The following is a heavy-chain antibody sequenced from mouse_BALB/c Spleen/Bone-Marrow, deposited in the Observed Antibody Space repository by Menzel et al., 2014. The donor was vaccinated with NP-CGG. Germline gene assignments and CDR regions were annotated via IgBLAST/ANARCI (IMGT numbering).Heavy chain of an antibody. CDR3: ARDSYYYGSSYWYFDV. CDR1: GFTFSDYY. V-gene: IGHV5-4*02. J-gene: IGHJ1*01. Sequence: EVKLVESGGGLVKPGGSLKLSCAASGFTFSDYYMYWVRQTPEKGLEWVATISDGGSYTYYPDSVKGRFTISRDNAKNSLYLQMTSLKSEDIAMYYCARDSYYYGSSYWYFDVWGAGATVTVSS. CDR2: ISDGGSYT. D-gene: IGHD1-1*01.